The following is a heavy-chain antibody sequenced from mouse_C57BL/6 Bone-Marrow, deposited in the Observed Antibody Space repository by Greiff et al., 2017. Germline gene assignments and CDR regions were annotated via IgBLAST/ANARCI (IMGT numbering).Heavy chain of an antibody. CDR2: INPYNGGT. J-gene: IGHJ2*01. D-gene: IGHD1-1*01. CDR3: ARGGFTTVALYYFDY. CDR1: GYTFTDYY. V-gene: IGHV1-19*01. Sequence: EVQLQQSGPVLVKPGASVKMSCKASGYTFTDYYMNWVKQSHGKSLEWIGVINPYNGGTSYNQKFKGKATLTVDKSSSTAYMELNSLTSEDSAVYYCARGGFTTVALYYFDYWGQGTTLTVSS.